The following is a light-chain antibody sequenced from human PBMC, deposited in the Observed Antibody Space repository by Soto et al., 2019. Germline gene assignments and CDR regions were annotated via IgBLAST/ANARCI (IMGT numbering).Light chain of an antibody. CDR3: QQYSYFAT. CDR2: KAS. CDR1: QSISSW. V-gene: IGKV1-5*03. J-gene: IGKJ1*01. Sequence: DIQMTQSPSTLSASVGDRVTNTCRASQSISSWLTWYQQKAGQAPKLLIYKASIVESGVPSRFSGSGSGTEFTLTISSLQPDDSATYYCQQYSYFATFGQGTRVEVK.